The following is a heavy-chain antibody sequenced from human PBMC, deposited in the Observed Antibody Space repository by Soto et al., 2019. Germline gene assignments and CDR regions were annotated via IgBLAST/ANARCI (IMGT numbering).Heavy chain of an antibody. D-gene: IGHD3-3*01. CDR2: IDPSDSYT. CDR1: VYSFTSYW. Sequence: GESLKISCKGSVYSFTSYWISWVRQMPGKGLEWMGRIDPSDSYTNYSPSFQGHVTISADKSISTAYLQWSSLKASDTAMYYCARLSARDYDFWSGYSTNYYYGMDVWGQGTTVTVSS. CDR3: ARLSARDYDFWSGYSTNYYYGMDV. V-gene: IGHV5-10-1*01. J-gene: IGHJ6*02.